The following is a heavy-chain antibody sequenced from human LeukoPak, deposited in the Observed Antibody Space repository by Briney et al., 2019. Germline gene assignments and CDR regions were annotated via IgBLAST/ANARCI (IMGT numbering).Heavy chain of an antibody. CDR1: GYTFTGYY. V-gene: IGHV1-2*02. Sequence: EASVKVSCKASGYTFTGYYMHWVRQAPGQGLEWMGWINPNSGGTNYAQKFQGRVTMTRDTSISTAYMELSRLRSDDTAVYYCARAMESWGLGQNDYWGQGTLVTVSS. D-gene: IGHD7-27*01. J-gene: IGHJ4*02. CDR3: ARAMESWGLGQNDY. CDR2: INPNSGGT.